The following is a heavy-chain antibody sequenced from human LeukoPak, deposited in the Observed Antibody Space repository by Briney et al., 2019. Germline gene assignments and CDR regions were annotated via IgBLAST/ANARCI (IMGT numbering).Heavy chain of an antibody. V-gene: IGHV4-4*07. J-gene: IGHJ4*01. Sequence: SETLSLTCTVSDASVTTYSWSWLRQPAGKGLEWIGRVYSSGATKYNPSLKSRVTISADTSKNQFSLKLPSVTAADTAVYYCARVHYGSGSYKAYFDYWGHGIQVTVSS. CDR3: ARVHYGSGSYKAYFDY. D-gene: IGHD3-10*01. CDR1: DASVTTYS. CDR2: VYSSGAT.